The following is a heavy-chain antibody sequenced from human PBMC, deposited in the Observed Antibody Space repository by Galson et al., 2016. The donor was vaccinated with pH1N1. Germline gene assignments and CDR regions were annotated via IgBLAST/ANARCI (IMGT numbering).Heavy chain of an antibody. CDR2: ISSAGWAI. V-gene: IGHV3-48*01. CDR3: AKLDYDFWSGYYRHFDY. J-gene: IGHJ4*02. Sequence: SLRLSCAASGFTFTSFSMNWVRQAPGKGLEWVSYISSAGWAIHYADSVKGRFTISRDNSKNTLYLQMNSLRGDDTAVYYCAKLDYDFWSGYYRHFDYWGQGTLVTVSS. D-gene: IGHD3-3*01. CDR1: GFTFTSFS.